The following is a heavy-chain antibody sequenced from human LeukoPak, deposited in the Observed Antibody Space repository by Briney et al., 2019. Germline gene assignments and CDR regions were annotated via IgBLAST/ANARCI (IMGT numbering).Heavy chain of an antibody. D-gene: IGHD6-13*01. Sequence: SQTLSLTCTVSGGSISSGAYYWSWIRQHPGKGLEWIGYIYYSGSTSYNPSLKSRVTISVDTSKNQFSLRLSSVTAADTAVYYCARGKGIAAAGKGNWFDPWGQGTLVTVSS. CDR1: GGSISSGAYY. CDR2: IYYSGST. J-gene: IGHJ5*02. CDR3: ARGKGIAAAGKGNWFDP. V-gene: IGHV4-31*03.